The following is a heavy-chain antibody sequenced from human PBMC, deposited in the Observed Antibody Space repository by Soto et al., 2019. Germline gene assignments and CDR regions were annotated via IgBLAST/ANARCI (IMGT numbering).Heavy chain of an antibody. J-gene: IGHJ4*02. V-gene: IGHV3-30-3*01. CDR3: ARPITMIVVVITTFDY. Sequence: QPVGSLRLSCAASGFTFSSYAMHWVRQAPGKGLEWVAVISYDGSNKYYADSVKGRFTISRDNSKNTLYLQMNSLRAEDTAVYYCARPITMIVVVITTFDYWGQGTLVPVSS. D-gene: IGHD3-22*01. CDR1: GFTFSSYA. CDR2: ISYDGSNK.